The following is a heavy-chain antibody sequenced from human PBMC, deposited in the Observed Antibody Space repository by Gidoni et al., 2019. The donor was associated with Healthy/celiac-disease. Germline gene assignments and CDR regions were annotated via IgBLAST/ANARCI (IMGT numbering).Heavy chain of an antibody. CDR1: GGTFSSYA. CDR3: ARDDRSGYDLWAALRY. D-gene: IGHD5-12*01. V-gene: IGHV1-69*01. Sequence: QVQLVQSGAEVKKPGSSVKVSCKASGGTFSSYAISWVRQAPGQGLEWMGGIIPIFGTANYAQKFQSRVTITADESTSTAYMELSSLRSEDTAVYYCARDDRSGYDLWAALRYWGQGTLVTVSS. CDR2: IIPIFGTA. J-gene: IGHJ4*02.